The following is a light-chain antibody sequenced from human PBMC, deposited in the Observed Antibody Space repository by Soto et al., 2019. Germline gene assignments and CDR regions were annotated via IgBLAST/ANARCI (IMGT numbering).Light chain of an antibody. CDR2: AAS. V-gene: IGKV1-9*01. Sequence: DIQLTQSPSFLSASVGDRVTITCRASQGISSYLAWYQQKPGKAPKLLIYAASTLQSGVPSRFSGSGSGTEFTLTISSLQAEDFAAYYCQQHNSYPFTFGPGTKVDIK. J-gene: IGKJ3*01. CDR3: QQHNSYPFT. CDR1: QGISSY.